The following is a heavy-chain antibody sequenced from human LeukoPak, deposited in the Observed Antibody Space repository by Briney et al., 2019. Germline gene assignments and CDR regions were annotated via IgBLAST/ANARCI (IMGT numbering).Heavy chain of an antibody. CDR3: ARVRGDFETD. CDR2: RYYSGST. D-gene: IGHD3-16*01. Sequence: SETLSLTCSVSGGSISSYYWTWIRQPPGKGLEWIGYRYYSGSTTYNPSLKSRVTISVDTSKSQFSLKLISVAAADTAIYYCARVRGDFETDWGQGTLVTVSS. J-gene: IGHJ1*01. CDR1: GGSISSYY. V-gene: IGHV4-59*01.